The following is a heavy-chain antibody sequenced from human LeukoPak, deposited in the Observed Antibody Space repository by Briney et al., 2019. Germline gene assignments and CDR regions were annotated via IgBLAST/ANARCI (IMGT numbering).Heavy chain of an antibody. Sequence: PSETLSLTCSVSGGSISKSYLYWGWIRQPPGKGLEWIGTIYYSGKTFYNSSLKSRVTISVDTSKNQFSLKLSSVTAADTAVYYCARLFTMIGNYWGQGTLVTVSS. D-gene: IGHD3-22*01. CDR1: GGSISKSYLY. CDR2: IYYSGKT. J-gene: IGHJ4*02. V-gene: IGHV4-39*07. CDR3: ARLFTMIGNY.